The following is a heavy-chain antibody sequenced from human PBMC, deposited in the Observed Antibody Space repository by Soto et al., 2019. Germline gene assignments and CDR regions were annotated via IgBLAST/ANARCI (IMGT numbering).Heavy chain of an antibody. V-gene: IGHV3-30*18. CDR2: ISYDGSNK. J-gene: IGHJ6*02. Sequence: QVQLVESGGGVVQPGRSLRLSCAASGFTFSSYGIHWVRQAPGKGLEWVAVISYDGSNKHYADSVKGRFTISRDNSKNTLYLQMNSLRAEDTAVYYCAKDRGWSSYSHYYGMDGWGQGTTVTVSS. CDR3: AKDRGWSSYSHYYGMDG. CDR1: GFTFSSYG. D-gene: IGHD6-19*01.